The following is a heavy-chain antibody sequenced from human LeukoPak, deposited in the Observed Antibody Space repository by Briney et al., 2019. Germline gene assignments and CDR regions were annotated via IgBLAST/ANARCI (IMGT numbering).Heavy chain of an antibody. Sequence: GGSLRLSCVASGFTFSDYAMHWVRQAPGKGLEWVAAISYEGSNEYYADSVKGRFTISRDNSKNTLYLQMTSLRAEDTAVYYCAKDGIRYYYDSSGYYGDYWGQGTLVTVSS. D-gene: IGHD3-22*01. CDR1: GFTFSDYA. CDR2: ISYEGSNE. CDR3: AKDGIRYYYDSSGYYGDY. J-gene: IGHJ4*02. V-gene: IGHV3-30*04.